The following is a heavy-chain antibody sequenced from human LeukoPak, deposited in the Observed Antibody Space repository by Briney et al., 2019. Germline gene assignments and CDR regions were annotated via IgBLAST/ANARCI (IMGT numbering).Heavy chain of an antibody. J-gene: IGHJ4*02. V-gene: IGHV3-23*01. D-gene: IGHD6-6*01. CDR1: GFTFSSYA. Sequence: PPGGSLRLSCAASGFTFSSYAMSWVRQAPGKGLEWVSAISGSGGSTYYADSVKGRFTISRDDSKNTLYLQMNSLRAEDTAVYYCAKDHSSSSGVDYWGQGTLVTVSS. CDR2: ISGSGGST. CDR3: AKDHSSSSGVDY.